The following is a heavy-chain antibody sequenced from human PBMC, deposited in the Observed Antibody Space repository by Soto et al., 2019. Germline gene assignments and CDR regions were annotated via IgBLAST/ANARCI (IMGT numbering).Heavy chain of an antibody. V-gene: IGHV1-69*02. CDR1: GGTFSSYT. CDR2: IIPILGIA. Sequence: ASVKVSCKASGGTFSSYTISWVRQAPGQGLEWMGRIIPILGIANYAQKFQGRVTITADKSTSTAYMELSSLRSEDTAVYYCASRLTFGGVIAPLGYWGQGTLVTVSS. CDR3: ASRLTFGGVIAPLGY. J-gene: IGHJ4*02. D-gene: IGHD3-16*02.